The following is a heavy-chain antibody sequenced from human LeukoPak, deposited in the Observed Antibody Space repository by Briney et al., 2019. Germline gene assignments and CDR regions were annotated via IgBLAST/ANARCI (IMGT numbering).Heavy chain of an antibody. CDR1: GGTFSSYA. D-gene: IGHD3-16*01. J-gene: IGHJ4*02. Sequence: SVKVSCKASGGTFSSYAISWVRQAPGQGLEWMGGIIPIFGTANYAQKLQGRVTITADESTSTAYMELSSLRSEDTAVYYCARDLGGKLGTFDYWGQGALVTVSS. CDR3: ARDLGGKLGTFDY. V-gene: IGHV1-69*01. CDR2: IIPIFGTA.